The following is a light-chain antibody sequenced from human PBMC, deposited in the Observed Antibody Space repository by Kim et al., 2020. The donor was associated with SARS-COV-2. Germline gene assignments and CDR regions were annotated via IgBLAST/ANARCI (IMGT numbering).Light chain of an antibody. CDR3: QQYDKWPPVT. V-gene: IGKV3-15*01. J-gene: IGKJ1*01. CDR1: ESVSNN. Sequence: EVVMTQSPATLSVSPGERATLSCSASESVSNNLAWYQQKPGQAPRLLIYGASTRATGIPARFSGSGSGTGFTLTISSLQSEDFAVYYCQQYDKWPPVTFGQGTKVDIK. CDR2: GAS.